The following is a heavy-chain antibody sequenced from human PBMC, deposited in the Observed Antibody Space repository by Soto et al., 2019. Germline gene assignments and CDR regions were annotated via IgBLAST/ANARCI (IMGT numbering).Heavy chain of an antibody. V-gene: IGHV3-30*03. CDR1: GFTFSSYG. CDR3: ARVATTNYYYGMDV. D-gene: IGHD5-12*01. Sequence: LRLSCAASGFTFSSYGMHWVRQAPGKGLEWVAVISYDGSNKYYADSVKGRFTISRDNSKNTLYLQMNSLRSEDTAVYYCARVATTNYYYGMDVWGQGTTVTVSS. J-gene: IGHJ6*02. CDR2: ISYDGSNK.